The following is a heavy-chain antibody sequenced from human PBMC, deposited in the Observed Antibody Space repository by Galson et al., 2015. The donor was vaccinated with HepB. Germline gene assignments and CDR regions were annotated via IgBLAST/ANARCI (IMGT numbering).Heavy chain of an antibody. CDR3: VREGRYCNGGSCYVYGMDL. Sequence: SLRLSCAASGFTFRNSAMHWVRQAPGKGLECVAAIWYDGSDKYYADSVKGRFTISRDNSKNKLYLQMNSLRAEDTAMYYCVREGRYCNGGSCYVYGMDLWGQGTTVTVSS. D-gene: IGHD2-15*01. J-gene: IGHJ6*02. CDR2: IWYDGSDK. CDR1: GFTFRNSA. V-gene: IGHV3-33*08.